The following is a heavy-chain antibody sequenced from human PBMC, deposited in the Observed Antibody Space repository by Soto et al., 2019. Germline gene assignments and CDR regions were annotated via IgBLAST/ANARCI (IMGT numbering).Heavy chain of an antibody. CDR2: IGGSGNTI. V-gene: IGHV3-11*01. D-gene: IGHD5-12*01. CDR3: ARDQRYSGYDFRTFDY. CDR1: GFTFSDYY. Sequence: LRLSCAASGFTFSDYYMSWIRQAPGKGLEWVSDIGGSGNTIYYADSVRGRFTISRDNAKNSLYLQMNSLRAEDTAVYYCARDQRYSGYDFRTFDYWGQGTLVTV. J-gene: IGHJ4*02.